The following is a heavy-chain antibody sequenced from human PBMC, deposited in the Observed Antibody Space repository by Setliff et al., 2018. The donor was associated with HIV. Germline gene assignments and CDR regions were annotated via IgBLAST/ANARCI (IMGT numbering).Heavy chain of an antibody. CDR1: GYTFSSYG. D-gene: IGHD6-19*01. CDR3: ARFPYRSAWFSGGHDAFDV. Sequence: ASVKVSCKASGYTFSSYGISWVRQAPGHGLEWKGWISGYNGNTKYVQKLQGRVNMTTDTSTRTVYMELRSLRHDDTAEYFCARFPYRSAWFSGGHDAFDVWGQGTMVTVSS. J-gene: IGHJ3*01. V-gene: IGHV1-18*01. CDR2: ISGYNGNT.